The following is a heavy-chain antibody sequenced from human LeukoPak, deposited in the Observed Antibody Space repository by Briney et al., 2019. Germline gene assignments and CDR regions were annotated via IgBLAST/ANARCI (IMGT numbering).Heavy chain of an antibody. D-gene: IGHD2-2*02. V-gene: IGHV4-31*03. Sequence: KASETLSLTCTVSGGSISSGGYYWSWIRQHPGKGLEWIGYIYYSGSTYYNPSLKSRVTISVDRSKNQFSLKLSSVTAADTAVYYCARVDIVVVPAAIGGLFDYWGQGTLVTVSS. CDR1: GGSISSGGYY. CDR3: ARVDIVVVPAAIGGLFDY. J-gene: IGHJ4*02. CDR2: IYYSGST.